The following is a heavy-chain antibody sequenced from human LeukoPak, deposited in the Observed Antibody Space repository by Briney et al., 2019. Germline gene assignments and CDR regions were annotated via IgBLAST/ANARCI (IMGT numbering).Heavy chain of an antibody. V-gene: IGHV3-48*03. CDR2: ISISGSTI. D-gene: IGHD3-3*01. CDR1: GFTFSSYE. CDR3: ARGLVTHVGLWNY. Sequence: GGSLRLSCAASGFTFSSYEMNWVRQAPGKGLEWVSYISISGSTIYYADSVKGRFTISRDNAKNSLYLQMNSLRAEDTAVYYCARGLVTHVGLWNYWGQGSLVTVSS. J-gene: IGHJ4*02.